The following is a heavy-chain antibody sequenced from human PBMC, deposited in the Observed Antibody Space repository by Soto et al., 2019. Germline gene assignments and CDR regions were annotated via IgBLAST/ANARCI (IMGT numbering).Heavy chain of an antibody. CDR3: ARHPPLFTFFGGVIKDNWSDP. D-gene: IGHD3-3*01. Sequence: SETLSLTCTVSGGSISSYYWSWIRQPPGKGLEWIGYIYYSGSTYYNPSLKSRVTISVDTSKNQFSLKLSSVTAADTAVYYCARHPPLFTFFGGVIKDNWSDPWGQGTLVTFPS. J-gene: IGHJ5*02. V-gene: IGHV4-59*08. CDR1: GGSISSYY. CDR2: IYYSGST.